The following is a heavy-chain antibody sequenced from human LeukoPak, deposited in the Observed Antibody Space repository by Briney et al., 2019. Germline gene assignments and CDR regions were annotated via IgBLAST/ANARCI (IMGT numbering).Heavy chain of an antibody. J-gene: IGHJ4*02. CDR3: ARRGDYSSLGFDY. V-gene: IGHV4-38-2*01. D-gene: IGHD4-11*01. CDR2: IYHSGST. CDR1: GYSISSGYY. Sequence: PSETLSLTCAVSGYSISSGYYWGWIRQPPGKGLEWIGSIYHSGSTYYNPSLKSRVTISVDTSKNQFSLKLSSVTAADTAVYYCARRGDYSSLGFDYWGQGTLVTVSS.